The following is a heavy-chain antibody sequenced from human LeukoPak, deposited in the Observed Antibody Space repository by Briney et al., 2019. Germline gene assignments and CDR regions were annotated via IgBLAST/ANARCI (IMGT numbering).Heavy chain of an antibody. CDR2: IKSKTDGGTT. CDR3: TTGDYYDSSGYTVDY. J-gene: IGHJ4*02. V-gene: IGHV3-15*01. Sequence: GGSLRLSCAAYGFTFSNAWMSWVRQAPGKGLEWVGRIKSKTDGGTTDYAAPVKGRFTISRDDSKNTLYLQMDSLKTEDTAVYYCTTGDYYDSSGYTVDYWGQGTLVTVSS. CDR1: GFTFSNAW. D-gene: IGHD3-22*01.